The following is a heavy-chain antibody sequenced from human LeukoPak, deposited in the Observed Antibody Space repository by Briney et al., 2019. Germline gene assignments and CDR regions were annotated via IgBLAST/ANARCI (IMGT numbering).Heavy chain of an antibody. D-gene: IGHD3-10*02. J-gene: IGHJ5*02. CDR1: GGSMSSYY. V-gene: IGHV4-4*07. CDR2: ICTSGST. Sequence: SETLSLTCTVSGGSMSSYYWSWIRQPAGKGLEWIGRICTSGSTNYNPSLKSRVTMSVDTSKNLFSLKLNSVTAADTAVYYCARAPTFGYWFDPWGQGTLVTVSS. CDR3: ARAPTFGYWFDP.